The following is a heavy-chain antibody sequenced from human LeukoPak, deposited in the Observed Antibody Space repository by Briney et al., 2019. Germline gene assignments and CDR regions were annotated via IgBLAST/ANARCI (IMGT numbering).Heavy chain of an antibody. CDR3: AKEGDYYGSESYRDGFDL. Sequence: GGSLRFSCAVSGFTFSGYSRSWVRPGPGKELEWVGTPIEFSMKIFYVDSVKGRFTISRDNAKNSLYLQMISLRAEDTAVYYCAKEGDYYGSESYRDGFDLWGQGTMVTVSS. CDR1: GFTFSGYS. CDR2: PIEFSMKI. V-gene: IGHV3-7*01. D-gene: IGHD3-10*01. J-gene: IGHJ3*01.